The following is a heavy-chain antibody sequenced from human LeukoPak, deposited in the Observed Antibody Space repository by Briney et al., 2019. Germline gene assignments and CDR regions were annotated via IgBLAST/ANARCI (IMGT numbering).Heavy chain of an antibody. V-gene: IGHV1-18*01. Sequence: GASVQVSCKASGYMFNIYGISWVRQAPGQGLEWMGWISAFNGNTNYARNFQDRVTMTTDTSTSTAYMELTSLRSDDTAVYYCARSPPSTGYDRFDTWGQGTLVTVSS. CDR2: ISAFNGNT. CDR1: GYMFNIYG. D-gene: IGHD5-12*01. CDR3: ARSPPSTGYDRFDT. J-gene: IGHJ4*02.